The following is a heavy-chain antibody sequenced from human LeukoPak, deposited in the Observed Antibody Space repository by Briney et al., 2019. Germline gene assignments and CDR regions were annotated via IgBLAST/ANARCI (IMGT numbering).Heavy chain of an antibody. V-gene: IGHV3-53*01. CDR2: IYSGGST. CDR3: ARDSSGYYLY. D-gene: IGHD3-22*01. Sequence: GGSLRLSCAASGFTVSSNYMSWVRQAPGKGLEWVSVIYSGGSTYYADFVKGRFTISRDNSKNTLYLQMNSLRAEDTAVYYCARDSSGYYLYWGQGTLVTVSS. CDR1: GFTVSSNY. J-gene: IGHJ4*02.